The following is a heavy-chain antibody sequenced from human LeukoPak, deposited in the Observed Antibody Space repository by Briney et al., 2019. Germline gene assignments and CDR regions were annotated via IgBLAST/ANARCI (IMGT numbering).Heavy chain of an antibody. D-gene: IGHD3-22*01. CDR2: INPNSGGT. J-gene: IGHJ4*02. Sequence: GASVKVSCKASGYTFTGYYMHWVRRAPGQGLEWMGWINPNSGGTNYAQKFQGRVTMTRDTSISTAYMELSRLRSDDTAVYYCARDYFRSSGYPDYWGQGTLVTVSS. CDR3: ARDYFRSSGYPDY. CDR1: GYTFTGYY. V-gene: IGHV1-2*02.